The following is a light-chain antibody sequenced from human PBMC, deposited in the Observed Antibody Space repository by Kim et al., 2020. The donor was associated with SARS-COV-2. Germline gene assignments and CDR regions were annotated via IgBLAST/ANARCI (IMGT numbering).Light chain of an antibody. CDR1: ESISGW. CDR3: QQYKSSPYT. CDR2: KAS. J-gene: IGKJ2*01. Sequence: SASIGDRVIITFRASESISGWLAWYQQKPGKAPTFLIYKASTLQSGVPSRFSGRGSGTEFTLTISSLQPDDFATYYCQQYKSSPYTFGQGTKLE. V-gene: IGKV1-5*03.